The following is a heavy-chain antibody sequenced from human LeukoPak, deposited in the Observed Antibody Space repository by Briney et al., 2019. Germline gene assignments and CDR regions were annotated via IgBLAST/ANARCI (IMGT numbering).Heavy chain of an antibody. CDR1: GDSITSGSYY. V-gene: IGHV4-31*03. J-gene: IGHJ3*02. Sequence: SQTLSHTCTVSGDSITSGSYYWAWIRQHPGKGLEWIGYIYYTGGTHYNPSLKSRLTISVDTSENHFSLKLSSVTAADTAIYFCARAPGAFDIWGQGTMVTVS. CDR2: IYYTGGT. CDR3: ARAPGAFDI.